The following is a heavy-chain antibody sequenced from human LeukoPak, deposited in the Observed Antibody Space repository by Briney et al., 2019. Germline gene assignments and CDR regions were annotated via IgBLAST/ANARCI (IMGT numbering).Heavy chain of an antibody. CDR3: TTERNWELLRPYGMDI. D-gene: IGHD1-26*01. CDR1: GFTFSSSA. V-gene: IGHV3-23*01. Sequence: GGSLRLSCAASGFTFSSSAMSWVRQAPGKGLEWVSAISNNGGYTYYADSVQGRFTISRDNSKSTLYLQMNSLKTEDSAVYYCTTERNWELLRPYGMDIWGQGTTVTVSS. CDR2: ISNNGGYT. J-gene: IGHJ6*02.